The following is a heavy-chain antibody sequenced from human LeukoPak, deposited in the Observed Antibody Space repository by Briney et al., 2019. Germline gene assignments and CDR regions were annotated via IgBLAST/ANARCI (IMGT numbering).Heavy chain of an antibody. CDR3: ARDPFGGSY. V-gene: IGHV3-21*01. CDR1: GFTFSSYS. J-gene: IGHJ4*02. CDR2: ISSSSSYI. Sequence: PGGSLRLSCAASGFTFSSYSMNWVRQAPGKGLEWVSSISSSSSYICYADSVKGRFTISRDNAKNSLYLQMNSLRAEDTAVYYCARDPFGGSYWGQGTLVTVSS. D-gene: IGHD3-16*01.